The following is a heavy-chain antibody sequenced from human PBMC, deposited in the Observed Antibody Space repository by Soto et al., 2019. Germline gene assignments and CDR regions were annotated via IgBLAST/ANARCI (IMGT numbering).Heavy chain of an antibody. CDR1: GFTFSSYC. D-gene: IGHD3-3*01. V-gene: IGHV3-33*01. CDR3: ARVPNDFWSGYYVYYYGMDV. Sequence: PGGSLRLSCAASGFTFSSYCMHWVRQAPGKGLEWVAVIWYDGSNKYYADSVKGRFTISRDNSKNTLYLQMNSLRAEDTAVYYCARVPNDFWSGYYVYYYGMDVWGQGTTVTVSS. J-gene: IGHJ6*02. CDR2: IWYDGSNK.